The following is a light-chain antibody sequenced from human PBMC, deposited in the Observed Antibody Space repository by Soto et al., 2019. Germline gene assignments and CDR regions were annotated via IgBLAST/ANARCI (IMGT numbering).Light chain of an antibody. CDR1: QSVSSD. V-gene: IGKV3-20*01. CDR2: GAS. CDR3: QQYGRP. J-gene: IGKJ1*01. Sequence: EIVMTQSPATLSVSPGERATLSCRASQSVSSDLAWYHQKPGQAPRLLIYGASSRATGIPDRFSGSGSGTDFTLTISRLEPEDFAVYYCQQYGRPFGQGTKVDIK.